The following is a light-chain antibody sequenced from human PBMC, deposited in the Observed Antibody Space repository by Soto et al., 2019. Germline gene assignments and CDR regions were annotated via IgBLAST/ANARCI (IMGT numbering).Light chain of an antibody. Sequence: VLTQHASVSGSPGQTITISCTGTSSDIGGYNAVSWYQHHPGKAPKLIIYEVTHRPSGVSDRFSASKSGNTASLTISGLQAEDEADYYCNSFRVSHLYVFGTGTKVTVL. J-gene: IGLJ1*01. CDR3: NSFRVSHLYV. CDR1: SSDIGGYNA. CDR2: EVT. V-gene: IGLV2-14*01.